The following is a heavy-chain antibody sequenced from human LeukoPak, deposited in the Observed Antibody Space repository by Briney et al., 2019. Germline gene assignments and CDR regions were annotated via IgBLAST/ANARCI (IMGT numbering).Heavy chain of an antibody. D-gene: IGHD6-25*01. Sequence: SETLSLTCAVYGGSFGGYYWSWIRQPPGKGLEWIGEINHSGSTNYNPSLKSRVTISVDTSKNQFSLKLSSVTAADTAVYYCARQRDGFLDYWGQGTLVTVSS. CDR1: GGSFGGYY. CDR2: INHSGST. V-gene: IGHV4-34*01. J-gene: IGHJ4*02. CDR3: ARQRDGFLDY.